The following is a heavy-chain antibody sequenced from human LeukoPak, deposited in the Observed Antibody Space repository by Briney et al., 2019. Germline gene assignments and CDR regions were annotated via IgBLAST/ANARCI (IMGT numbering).Heavy chain of an antibody. V-gene: IGHV3-74*01. CDR1: GFTFSGYW. CDR2: INSDGSST. J-gene: IGHJ5*02. Sequence: GGSLRLSCAASGFTFSGYWMHWVRQAPGKGLVWVSRINSDGSSTSYADSVKGRFTISRDNAKNTLYLRMNSLRAEDTAVYYCAREMRLNWFDPWGQGTLVTVSS. CDR3: AREMRLNWFDP.